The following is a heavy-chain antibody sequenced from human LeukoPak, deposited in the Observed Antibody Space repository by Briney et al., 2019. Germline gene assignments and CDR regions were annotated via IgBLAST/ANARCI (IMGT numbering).Heavy chain of an antibody. CDR3: ARQAVDYDFWGGLRDLYYYYYMDV. Sequence: SETLSLTCTVYGGSISSYYWSWIRQPPGKGLEWIGYIYTSGSTNYNTSLKSRVTISVDTSKNQFSLKLSSVTAADTAVYYCARQAVDYDFWGGLRDLYYYYYMDVWGKGTTVTVSS. J-gene: IGHJ6*03. CDR1: GGSISSYY. CDR2: IYTSGST. D-gene: IGHD3-3*01. V-gene: IGHV4-4*09.